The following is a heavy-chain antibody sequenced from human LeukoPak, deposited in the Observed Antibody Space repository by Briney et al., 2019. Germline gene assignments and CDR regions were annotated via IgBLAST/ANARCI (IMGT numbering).Heavy chain of an antibody. D-gene: IGHD4-17*01. CDR2: ISGSGGST. Sequence: PGGSLRLSCAASGFTFSSYAMSWVRQAPGKGLDWVSAISGSGGSTYYADSVKGRFTISRDNSKNTLYLQMNSLRAEDTAVYYCAKDSYGDYYYYYGMDVWGQGTTVTVSS. CDR1: GFTFSSYA. CDR3: AKDSYGDYYYYYGMDV. J-gene: IGHJ6*02. V-gene: IGHV3-23*01.